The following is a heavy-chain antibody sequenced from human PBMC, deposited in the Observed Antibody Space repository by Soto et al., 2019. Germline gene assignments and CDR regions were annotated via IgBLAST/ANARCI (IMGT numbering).Heavy chain of an antibody. D-gene: IGHD6-19*01. CDR1: GFTFSSYG. CDR3: ARDDGRIAVAGGLNYFDY. V-gene: IGHV3-33*01. CDR2: IWYDGSNK. J-gene: IGHJ4*02. Sequence: GGSLRLSCAASGFTFSSYGMHWVRQAPGKGLEWVAVIWYDGSNKYYADSVKGRFTISRDNSKNTLYLQMNSLRAEDTAVYYCARDDGRIAVAGGLNYFDYWGQGTLVTVSS.